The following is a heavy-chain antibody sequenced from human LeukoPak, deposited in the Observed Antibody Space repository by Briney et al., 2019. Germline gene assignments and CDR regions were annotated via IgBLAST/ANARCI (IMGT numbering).Heavy chain of an antibody. CDR2: ISYDGSNK. J-gene: IGHJ4*02. CDR1: GFTFSSYG. CDR3: AKDNGMTTVVRDFDY. D-gene: IGHD4-23*01. Sequence: PGGSLRLSCAASGFTFSSYGMHWVRQAPGKGLEWVAVISYDGSNKYYADSVKGRFTISRDNSKNTLYLQMNSLRAEDTAVYYCAKDNGMTTVVRDFDYWGQGTLVTVSS. V-gene: IGHV3-30*18.